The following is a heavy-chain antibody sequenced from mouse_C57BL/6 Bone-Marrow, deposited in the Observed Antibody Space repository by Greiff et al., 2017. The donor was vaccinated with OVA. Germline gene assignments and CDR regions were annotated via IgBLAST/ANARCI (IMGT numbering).Heavy chain of an antibody. V-gene: IGHV5-12*01. CDR3: ASQFIPEAMDY. Sequence: EVKLVESGGGLVQPGGSLKLSCAASGFTFSDYYMYWVRQTPEKRLEWVAYISNGGGSTYYPDTVKGRFTISRDNAKNTLYLQMSRLKSEDTAMYYCASQFIPEAMDYWGQGTSVTVSS. CDR1: GFTFSDYY. J-gene: IGHJ4*01. CDR2: ISNGGGST. D-gene: IGHD1-1*01.